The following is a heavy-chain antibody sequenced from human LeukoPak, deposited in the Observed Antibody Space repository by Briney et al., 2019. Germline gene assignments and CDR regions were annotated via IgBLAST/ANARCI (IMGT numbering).Heavy chain of an antibody. V-gene: IGHV1-2*04. CDR2: INPNSGGT. J-gene: IGHJ1*01. D-gene: IGHD6-13*01. CDR3: ARGYSSSWYSGTEH. Sequence: ASVKVSCKASGYTFTGYYMHWVRQAPGQGLEWMGWINPNSGGTNYAQKFQGWVTMTRDTSISTAYMEQSRLRSDDTAVYYCARGYSSSWYSGTEHWGQGTLVTVSS. CDR1: GYTFTGYY.